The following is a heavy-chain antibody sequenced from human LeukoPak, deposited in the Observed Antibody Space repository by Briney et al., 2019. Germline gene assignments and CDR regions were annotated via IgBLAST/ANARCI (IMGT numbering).Heavy chain of an antibody. CDR2: MNPNGGNT. D-gene: IGHD5-24*01. Sequence: GASVKVSCKASGYTFTSYDINWERQATGQGLEWMGWMNPNGGNTGYAQKFQGRVTITRNTSISTAYMELSSLRSEDTAVYYCARGATTADAFDIWGQGTMVTVSS. CDR3: ARGATTADAFDI. CDR1: GYTFTSYD. V-gene: IGHV1-8*03. J-gene: IGHJ3*02.